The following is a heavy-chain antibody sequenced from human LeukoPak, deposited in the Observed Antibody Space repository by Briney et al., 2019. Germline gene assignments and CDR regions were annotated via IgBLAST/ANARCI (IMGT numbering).Heavy chain of an antibody. CDR3: ARVPLRGGAYRFDY. CDR2: IYTSGST. D-gene: IGHD1-26*01. Sequence: SETLSLTCTVSGGSTSSRSYYWSWIRQPAGKGLEWIGRIYTSGSTNYNPSLKSRVTMSVDTSKNQFSLKLSSVTAADTAVYYCARVPLRGGAYRFDYWGQGTLVTVSS. CDR1: GGSTSSRSYY. J-gene: IGHJ4*02. V-gene: IGHV4-61*02.